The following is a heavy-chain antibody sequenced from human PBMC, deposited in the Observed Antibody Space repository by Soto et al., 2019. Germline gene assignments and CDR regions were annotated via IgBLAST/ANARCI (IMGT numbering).Heavy chain of an antibody. Sequence: SLRLSCAASGFTFSSYGMHWVRQAPGKGLEWVAVISYDGSNKYYADSVKGRFTISRDNSKNTLYLQMNSLRAEDTAVYYCAKDGGFGELPLDAFDIWGQGTMVTVSS. CDR1: GFTFSSYG. J-gene: IGHJ3*02. CDR3: AKDGGFGELPLDAFDI. D-gene: IGHD3-10*01. V-gene: IGHV3-30*18. CDR2: ISYDGSNK.